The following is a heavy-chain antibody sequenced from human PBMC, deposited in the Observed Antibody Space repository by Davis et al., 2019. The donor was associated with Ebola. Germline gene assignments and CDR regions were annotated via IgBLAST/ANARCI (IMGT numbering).Heavy chain of an antibody. D-gene: IGHD2-21*01. Sequence: PGGSLRLSCSASGFTFNNHAMSWVRQALGKGLEWVAVISYDGSNKYYADSVKGRFTISRDNSKNTLYLQMNSLRAEDTAVYYCASSIDELELNYWGQGTLVTVSS. V-gene: IGHV3-30*03. CDR2: ISYDGSNK. CDR1: GFTFNNHA. CDR3: ASSIDELELNY. J-gene: IGHJ4*02.